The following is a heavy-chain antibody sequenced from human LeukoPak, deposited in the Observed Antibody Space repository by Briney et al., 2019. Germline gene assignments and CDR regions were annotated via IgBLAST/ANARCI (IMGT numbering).Heavy chain of an antibody. CDR2: IYSGGST. V-gene: IGHV3-53*01. CDR3: AKGRVTFDF. Sequence: GGSLRLSCAASGFTVSSNYMSWVRQAPGKGLEWVSVIYSGGSTNYADSVRGRFTISRDGSENTLYLQMNSLRAEDTAVYYCAKGRVTFDFWGQGTLVTVSS. D-gene: IGHD4-23*01. CDR1: GFTVSSNY. J-gene: IGHJ4*02.